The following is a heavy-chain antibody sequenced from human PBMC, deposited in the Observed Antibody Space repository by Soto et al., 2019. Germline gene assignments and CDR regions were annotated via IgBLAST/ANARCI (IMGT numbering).Heavy chain of an antibody. CDR1: GFPFANAW. CDR2: IKSESDGGTT. V-gene: IGHV3-15*01. J-gene: IGHJ4*02. CDR3: TTERYNDHLTAFPHRDYFDN. D-gene: IGHD3-9*01. Sequence: GGSLRLSCATSGFPFANAWMTWVRQAPGKGLEWIGRIKSESDGGTTDYVAAVKGRFRISRDDSNNKLHLQMDFREVAYATEYYCTTERYNDHLTAFPHRDYFDNWGQGIVDTVSS.